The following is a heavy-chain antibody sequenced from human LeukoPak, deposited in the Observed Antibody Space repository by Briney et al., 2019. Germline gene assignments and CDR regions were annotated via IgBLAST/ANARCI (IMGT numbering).Heavy chain of an antibody. D-gene: IGHD6-13*01. V-gene: IGHV4-34*01. CDR2: INHSGST. J-gene: IGHJ5*02. CDR3: ARGRIAAPNWFDP. CDR1: GGSFSGYY. Sequence: SETLSFTCAVYGGSFSGYYWSWIRQPPGKGLEWIGEINHSGSTNYNPSLKSRVTISVDTSKNQFSLKLNSVTAADTAVYYCARGRIAAPNWFDPWGQGTLVTVSS.